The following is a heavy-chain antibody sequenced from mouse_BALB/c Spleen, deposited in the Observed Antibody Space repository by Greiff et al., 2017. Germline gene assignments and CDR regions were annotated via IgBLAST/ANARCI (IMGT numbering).Heavy chain of an antibody. CDR3: AREGAYYYGSIDY. D-gene: IGHD1-1*01. CDR2: INPYNDGT. V-gene: IGHV1-14*01. J-gene: IGHJ3*01. CDR1: GYTFTSYV. Sequence: VQLKESGPELVKPGASVKMSCKASGYTFTSYVMHWVKQKPGQGLEWIGYINPYNDGTKYNEKFKGKATLTSDKSSSTAYMELSSLTSEDSAVYYCAREGAYYYGSIDYWGQGTLVTVSA.